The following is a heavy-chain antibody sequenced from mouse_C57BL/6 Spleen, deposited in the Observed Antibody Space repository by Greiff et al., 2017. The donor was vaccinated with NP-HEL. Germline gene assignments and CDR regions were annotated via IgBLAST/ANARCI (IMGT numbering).Heavy chain of an antibody. CDR2: IYPGDGDT. J-gene: IGHJ4*01. D-gene: IGHD2-4*01. CDR1: GYAFSSSW. CDR3: AYDYDGTPMDY. Sequence: QVQLKESGPELVKPGASVKISCKASGYAFSSSWMNWVKQRPGKGLEWIGRIYPGDGDTNYNGKFKGKATLTADKSSSTAYMQLSSLTSEDSAVYFCAYDYDGTPMDYWGQGTSVTVSS. V-gene: IGHV1-82*01.